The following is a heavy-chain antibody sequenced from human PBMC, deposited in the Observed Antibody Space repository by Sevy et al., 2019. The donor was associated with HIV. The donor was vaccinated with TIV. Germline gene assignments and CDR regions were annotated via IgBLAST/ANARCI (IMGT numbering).Heavy chain of an antibody. CDR1: GFTFSNYA. V-gene: IGHV3-23*01. Sequence: GGSLRLSCAVSGFTFSNYAMNWVRQAPGKGLEWVSVISASGGATYYADSVKGRFTISRDNSKNTLYLQMNSLRAEDTAIYYCANSPYYDVFVGRDARIDYWGQGALVTVSS. CDR3: ANSPYYDVFVGRDARIDY. D-gene: IGHD3-9*01. J-gene: IGHJ4*02. CDR2: ISASGGAT.